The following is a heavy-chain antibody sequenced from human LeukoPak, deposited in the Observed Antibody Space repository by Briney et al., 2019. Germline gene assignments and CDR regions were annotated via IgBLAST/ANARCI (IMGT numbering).Heavy chain of an antibody. CDR3: AKDSVAAAGNVGGAFDI. CDR2: ISWNSGSI. Sequence: PGGSLRLSCAASGFTFDDYAMHWVRQAPGKGLEWVSGISWNSGSIGYADSVKGRFTISRDNAKNSLYLQMNSLRAEDTALYYCAKDSVAAAGNVGGAFDIWGQGTMVTVSS. V-gene: IGHV3-9*01. J-gene: IGHJ3*02. CDR1: GFTFDDYA. D-gene: IGHD6-13*01.